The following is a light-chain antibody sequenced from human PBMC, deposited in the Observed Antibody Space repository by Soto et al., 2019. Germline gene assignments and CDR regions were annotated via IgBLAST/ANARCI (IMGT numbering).Light chain of an antibody. CDR1: QDIGTY. V-gene: IGKV1-39*01. Sequence: DIQMTQSPSSLSASIGDSVIITCRASQDIGTYLNWCQHKPGKAPKHLIYAASSLQTGVPSRFTGSGSGTEFTLTIDSLQPEDFATYYCQQSYTTPRITFGQGTRLEIK. CDR3: QQSYTTPRIT. J-gene: IGKJ5*01. CDR2: AAS.